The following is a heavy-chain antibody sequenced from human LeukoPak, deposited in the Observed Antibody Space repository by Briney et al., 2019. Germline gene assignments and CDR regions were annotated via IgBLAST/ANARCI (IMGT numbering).Heavy chain of an antibody. V-gene: IGHV1-18*01. CDR2: ISAYNGNT. J-gene: IGHJ4*02. CDR3: AKSLPGRQFFDY. CDR1: GYSLTTYS. Sequence: ASPWVSCKASGYSLTTYSIGWGPEAPGQGLGWMGWISAYNGNTDYAQTFQGRVTMTTDTSTNTAYMELRSLRSDDTAIYYCAKSLPGRQFFDYWGQGTLVAVSS. D-gene: IGHD6-6*01.